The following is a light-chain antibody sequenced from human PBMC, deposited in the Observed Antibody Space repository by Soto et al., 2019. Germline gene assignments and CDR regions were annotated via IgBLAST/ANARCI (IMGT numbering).Light chain of an antibody. J-gene: IGKJ1*01. V-gene: IGKV1-5*02. CDR1: QSIGTW. CDR2: DGS. Sequence: APATLSKTVGDRVTIICGASQSIGTWLAAYQQKPGRAPKRLIFDGSTLESGVPSRLSGSGSGTAFSLPTISRLSDESAVSHCQQNHYCSQTCGQGTKVDIK. CDR3: QQNHYCSQT.